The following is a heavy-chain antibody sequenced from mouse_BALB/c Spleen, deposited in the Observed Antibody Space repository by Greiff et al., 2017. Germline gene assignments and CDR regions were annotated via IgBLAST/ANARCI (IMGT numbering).Heavy chain of an antibody. CDR2: IYPGGGYT. D-gene: IGHD2-1*01. Sequence: QVQLQQSGAELVRPGTSVKISCKASGYTFTNYWLGWVKQRPGHGLEWIGDIYPGGGYTNYNEKFKGKATLTADTSSSTAYMQLSSLTSEDSAVYFCARGGIYYGNYVKYFDYWGQGTTLTVSS. CDR1: GYTFTNYW. J-gene: IGHJ2*01. V-gene: IGHV1-63*02. CDR3: ARGGIYYGNYVKYFDY.